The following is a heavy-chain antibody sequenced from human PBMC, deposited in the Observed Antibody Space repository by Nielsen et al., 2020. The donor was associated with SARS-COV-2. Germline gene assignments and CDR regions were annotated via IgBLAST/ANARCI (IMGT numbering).Heavy chain of an antibody. Sequence: GESLKISCKGSGYRFDHHWIGWVSQMPGKGLEWMGVIYPGESDTRYSLPFQGQITISADKSISTTYLQWSSLKASDTAIYACARVSVGGAFDIWGQGTMVPVSS. CDR2: IYPGESDT. CDR3: ARVSVGGAFDI. D-gene: IGHD6-25*01. J-gene: IGHJ3*02. V-gene: IGHV5-51*01. CDR1: GYRFDHHW.